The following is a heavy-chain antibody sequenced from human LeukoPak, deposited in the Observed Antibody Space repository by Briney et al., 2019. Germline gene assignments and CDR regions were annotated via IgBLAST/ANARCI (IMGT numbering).Heavy chain of an antibody. CDR3: ARAPADDYVWGSYRSCFDY. CDR2: INHSGST. J-gene: IGHJ4*02. D-gene: IGHD3-16*02. CDR1: GGSFSGYY. Sequence: SETLSLTCAVYGGSFSGYYWSWIRQPPGKGLEWIGEINHSGSTNYNPSLRSRATISVDTSKNQFSLKLNSVTAADTAVYYCARAPADDYVWGSYRSCFDYWGQGTLVTVSS. V-gene: IGHV4-34*01.